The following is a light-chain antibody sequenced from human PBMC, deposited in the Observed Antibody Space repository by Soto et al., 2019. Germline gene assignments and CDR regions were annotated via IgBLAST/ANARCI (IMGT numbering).Light chain of an antibody. Sequence: EIVMTQSPATLSVSPGERATLSCRASQRVSSNLAWYQQKPGQAPRLLIYGASPRATGIPDRFSGSGSGTEFPLTISSLQSEDFAVYYCQQYNNWPPRWTFGQGTKVEIK. CDR1: QRVSSN. CDR3: QQYNNWPPRWT. J-gene: IGKJ1*01. CDR2: GAS. V-gene: IGKV3-15*01.